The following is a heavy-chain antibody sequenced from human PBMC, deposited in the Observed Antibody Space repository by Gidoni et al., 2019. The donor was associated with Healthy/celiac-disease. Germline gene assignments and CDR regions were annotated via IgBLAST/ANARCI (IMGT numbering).Heavy chain of an antibody. J-gene: IGHJ5*02. Sequence: QVQLVQSGAEVKKPGSSVKVSCKASGGTFSSYAISWVRQAPGQGLEWMGRIIPILGIANYAQKFQGRVTITADKSTSTAYMELSSLRSEDTAVYYCARDRYFGGGTTGFSWFDPWGQGTLVTVSS. D-gene: IGHD3-16*01. CDR2: IIPILGIA. V-gene: IGHV1-69*04. CDR3: ARDRYFGGGTTGFSWFDP. CDR1: GGTFSSYA.